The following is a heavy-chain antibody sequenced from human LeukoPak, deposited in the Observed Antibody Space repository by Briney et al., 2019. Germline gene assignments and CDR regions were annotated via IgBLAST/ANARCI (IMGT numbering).Heavy chain of an antibody. J-gene: IGHJ6*03. CDR3: AREISGTYYHPLGYMDV. Sequence: SETLPLTCTVSGGSIGIYYWIWIRQPAGKGLEWIGRIFTSGIANYNRSLKSRVTMSVDTPQNQFSLNLSSVTAADTAVYYCAREISGTYYHPLGYMDVWGKGTTVTVSS. V-gene: IGHV4-4*07. CDR2: IFTSGIA. D-gene: IGHD3-10*01. CDR1: GGSIGIYY.